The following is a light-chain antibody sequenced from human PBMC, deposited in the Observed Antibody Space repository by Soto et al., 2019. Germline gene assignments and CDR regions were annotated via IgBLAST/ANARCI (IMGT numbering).Light chain of an antibody. CDR3: SSYTSSSSLWV. V-gene: IGLV2-14*01. CDR2: DVS. J-gene: IGLJ1*01. Sequence: QSALTQPASVSGSPGQSITISCTGTSSDVGGYNYVSWYQQHPGKAPKLMIYDVSNRPSGVSNRFSGSKSGNTASLTRSGLQAEDEADYYCSSYTSSSSLWVFGTGTKLTVL. CDR1: SSDVGGYNY.